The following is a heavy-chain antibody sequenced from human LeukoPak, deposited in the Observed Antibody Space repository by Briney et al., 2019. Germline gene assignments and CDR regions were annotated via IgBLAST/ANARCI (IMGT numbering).Heavy chain of an antibody. CDR3: ARSLYYYGSGSYASHFDY. V-gene: IGHV4-34*01. J-gene: IGHJ4*02. Sequence: PSETLSLTCAVYGGSFSGYYWSWIRQPPGKGLEWIGEINHSGSTNYNPSLKSRVTISVDTSKNQFSLKLSSVTAADTAVYYCARSLYYYGSGSYASHFDYWGQGTLVTVSS. D-gene: IGHD3-10*01. CDR2: INHSGST. CDR1: GGSFSGYY.